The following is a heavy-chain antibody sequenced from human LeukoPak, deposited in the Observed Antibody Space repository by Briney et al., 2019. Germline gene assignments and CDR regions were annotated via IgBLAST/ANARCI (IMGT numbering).Heavy chain of an antibody. Sequence: SETLSLTCTVSGYSISSGYYWGWIRQPPGKGLEWIGSIYHSGSTYYNPSLKSRVTISVDTSKNQFSLKLSSVTAADTAVYYCARAMATTYYYYYYMDVWGKGTTVTVSS. V-gene: IGHV4-38-2*02. J-gene: IGHJ6*03. D-gene: IGHD5-24*01. CDR3: ARAMATTYYYYYYMDV. CDR2: IYHSGST. CDR1: GYSISSGYY.